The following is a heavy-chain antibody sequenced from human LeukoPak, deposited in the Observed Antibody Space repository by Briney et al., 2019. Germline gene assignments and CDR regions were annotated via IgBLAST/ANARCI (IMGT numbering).Heavy chain of an antibody. D-gene: IGHD5-12*01. CDR3: ARDRPIVATMGGDY. J-gene: IGHJ4*02. Sequence: GGSLRLSCAASGFTFSSYSMNWVRQAPGKGLEWVSSISSSSSYIYHADSVKGRFTISRDNAKNSLYLQMNSLRAEDTAVYYCARDRPIVATMGGDYWGQGTLVTVSS. CDR1: GFTFSSYS. V-gene: IGHV3-21*01. CDR2: ISSSSSYI.